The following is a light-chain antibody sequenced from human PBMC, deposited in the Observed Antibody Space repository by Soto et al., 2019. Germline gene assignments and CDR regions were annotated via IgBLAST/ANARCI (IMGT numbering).Light chain of an antibody. CDR2: EVS. J-gene: IGLJ3*02. Sequence: QSALTQPAPVSGSPGQSITISCTGTSSDLGDFNYVSWYQQHPGKAPKVMIFEVSNRPSGVSNRFSGSKSGNTASLTISGLQPDDEADYYCSSHTTSNTLVFGGGTKLTVL. CDR3: SSHTTSNTLV. CDR1: SSDLGDFNY. V-gene: IGLV2-14*01.